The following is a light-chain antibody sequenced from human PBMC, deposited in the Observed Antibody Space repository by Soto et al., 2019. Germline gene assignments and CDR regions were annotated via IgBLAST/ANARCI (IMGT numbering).Light chain of an antibody. CDR2: SAS. CDR1: QSISTE. V-gene: IGKV3-15*01. CDR3: QQGHNWPLT. Sequence: EIVMPQSPATLSVSPGERATLSCRASQSISTELAWYQQKPGQPPRLLIYSASTSATGVPARFTVSGSGSEFTLTISGLQSEDFAVYYCQQGHNWPLTFGQGTRLEI. J-gene: IGKJ2*01.